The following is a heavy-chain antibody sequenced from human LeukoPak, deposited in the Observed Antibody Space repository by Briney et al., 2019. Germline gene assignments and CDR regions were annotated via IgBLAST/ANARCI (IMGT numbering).Heavy chain of an antibody. D-gene: IGHD2-2*01. Sequence: PSETLSLTCAVPGYSISTSNFYWAWIRQAPGKGLEWIASVFYTGKTIYNPSLRSRVALSVDMSNNHFSLSLTSVTAADTAFYYCARSEGYCNSARCRWGRFDPWGQGTLVIVSS. CDR1: GYSISTSNFY. CDR3: ARSEGYCNSARCRWGRFDP. V-gene: IGHV4-39*02. CDR2: VFYTGKT. J-gene: IGHJ5*02.